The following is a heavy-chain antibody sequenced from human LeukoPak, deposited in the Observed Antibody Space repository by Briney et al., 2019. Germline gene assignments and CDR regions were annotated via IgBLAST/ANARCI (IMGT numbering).Heavy chain of an antibody. J-gene: IGHJ5*02. CDR2: ISAYNGNT. CDR3: SRVTSGYDNWFDP. CDR1: GYTFTSYG. D-gene: IGHD3-16*01. V-gene: IGHV1-18*01. Sequence: ASVKVSCKASGYTFTSYGISWVRHAPGQGLEWMGWISAYNGNTNYAQKLQGRVTMTTDTSTSTAYMELRSLRSDDTAVYYCSRVTSGYDNWFDPWGQGTLVTVSS.